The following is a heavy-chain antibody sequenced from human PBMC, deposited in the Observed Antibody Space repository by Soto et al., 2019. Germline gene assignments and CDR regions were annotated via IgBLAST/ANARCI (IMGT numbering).Heavy chain of an antibody. V-gene: IGHV3-7*03. CDR1: GFTFSSYW. D-gene: IGHD1-26*01. CDR2: INQDGSEK. J-gene: IGHJ4*02. Sequence: GGSLRLSCAASGFTFSSYWMSWVRQAPGKGLEWVARINQDGSEKYYVDSVKGRFTISRDNAKNSLYLQMNSLRAEDTAVYYSPRSSPGGSSYXYRGQATLVP. CDR3: PRSSPGGSSYXY.